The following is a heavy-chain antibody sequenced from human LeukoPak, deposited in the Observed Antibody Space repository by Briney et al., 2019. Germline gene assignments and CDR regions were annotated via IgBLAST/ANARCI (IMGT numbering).Heavy chain of an antibody. Sequence: SETLSLTCSVSGGYISTSNYHWGWIRQPPGKGLEWIGTIYYSGRTYYNPSLQSRVTISLDTSQNQLSLQVRSVTVVDTAVYYCARFFYYDASLPPYWGQGALVTVSS. CDR3: ARFFYYDASLPPY. CDR1: GGYISTSNYH. J-gene: IGHJ4*02. V-gene: IGHV4-39*01. D-gene: IGHD3-16*01. CDR2: IYYSGRT.